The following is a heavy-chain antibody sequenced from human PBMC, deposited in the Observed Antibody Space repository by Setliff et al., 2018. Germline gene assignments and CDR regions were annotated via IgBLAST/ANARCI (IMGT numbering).Heavy chain of an antibody. Sequence: GSLRLSCAASGFTFSSYWMSWVRQAPGKGLEWVANIKQDGSEKYYVDSVKGRFTISRDNAKNSLDLQMDSLRGEDTAVYHCVRDRWKVMVNKGDDAFDLWGQGTMVTVSS. CDR1: GFTFSSYW. J-gene: IGHJ3*01. CDR2: IKQDGSEK. D-gene: IGHD5-18*01. CDR3: VRDRWKVMVNKGDDAFDL. V-gene: IGHV3-7*01.